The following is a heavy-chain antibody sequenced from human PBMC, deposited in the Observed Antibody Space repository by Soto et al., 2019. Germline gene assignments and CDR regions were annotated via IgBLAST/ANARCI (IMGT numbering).Heavy chain of an antibody. Sequence: ASVKVSCKASGYTFTSYGISWVRQAPGEGLEWMGWISAYNGNTNYAQKLQGRVTMTTDTSTSTAYMELRSLRSDDTAVYYCASIAVAGGYCYGMDVWRQGTTVIVSS. CDR3: ASIAVAGGYCYGMDV. CDR2: ISAYNGNT. V-gene: IGHV1-18*01. CDR1: GYTFTSYG. J-gene: IGHJ6*01. D-gene: IGHD6-19*01.